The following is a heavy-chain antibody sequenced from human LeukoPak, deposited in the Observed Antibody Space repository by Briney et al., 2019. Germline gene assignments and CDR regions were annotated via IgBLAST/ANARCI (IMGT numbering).Heavy chain of an antibody. J-gene: IGHJ4*02. CDR3: AKGQDIVLMVYAFDY. Sequence: GGSLRLSCAASEFTFSSYAMSWVRQAPGKGLEWVSAISGSGGSTYYADSVKGRFTISRDNSKNTLYLQMNSLRAEDTAVYYCAKGQDIVLMVYAFDYWGQGTLVTVSS. CDR1: EFTFSSYA. D-gene: IGHD2-8*01. V-gene: IGHV3-23*01. CDR2: ISGSGGST.